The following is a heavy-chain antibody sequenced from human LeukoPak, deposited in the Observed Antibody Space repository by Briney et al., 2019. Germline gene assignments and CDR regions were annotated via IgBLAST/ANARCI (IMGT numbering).Heavy chain of an antibody. D-gene: IGHD3-3*01. CDR2: VSGSGDTS. CDR3: ARGDDFLSGYYWDY. Sequence: GGSLRLSCAASGFTFSSNAMSWVRQAPGKGLEWVSVVSGSGDTSDFADSVKGRFTISRDNSKNTLYLQMNSLRAEDTAIYYCARGDDFLSGYYWDYWGQGTLVTVSS. J-gene: IGHJ4*02. V-gene: IGHV3-23*01. CDR1: GFTFSSNA.